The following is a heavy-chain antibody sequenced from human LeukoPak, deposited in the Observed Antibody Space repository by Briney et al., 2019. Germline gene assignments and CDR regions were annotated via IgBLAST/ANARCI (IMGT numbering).Heavy chain of an antibody. V-gene: IGHV1-18*01. D-gene: IGHD1-20*01. Sequence: EASVKVSCKASGYTFTSYGISWVRQAPGQGLEWMGWISAYYGNTNYAQKLQGRVTMTTDTSTSTAYMELRSLRSDDTAVYCCARGVRNWNDFDYWGQGTLVTVSS. CDR3: ARGVRNWNDFDY. J-gene: IGHJ4*02. CDR1: GYTFTSYG. CDR2: ISAYYGNT.